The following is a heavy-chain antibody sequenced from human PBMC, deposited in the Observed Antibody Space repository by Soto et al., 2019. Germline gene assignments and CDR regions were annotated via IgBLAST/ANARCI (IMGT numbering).Heavy chain of an antibody. V-gene: IGHV3-33*01. D-gene: IGHD2-15*01. CDR2: IWYDGSNK. CDR1: GFTFSSYG. J-gene: IGHJ6*02. CDR3: AREGWPLLQTGMDV. Sequence: PGGSLRFSCAASGFTFSSYGMHWVRQAPGKGLEWVAVIWYDGSNKYYADSVKGRFTISRDNSKNTLYLQMNSLRAEDTAVYYCAREGWPLLQTGMDVWGQGTTVTVSS.